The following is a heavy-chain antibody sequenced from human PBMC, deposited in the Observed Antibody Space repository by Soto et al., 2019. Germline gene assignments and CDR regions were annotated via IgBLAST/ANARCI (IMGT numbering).Heavy chain of an antibody. V-gene: IGHV1-69*13. Sequence: ASVKVSCKASGGTFSSYAISWVRQAPGQGLEWMGGIIPIFGTANCAQKFQGRVTITADESTSTAYMELSSLRSEDTAVYYCARDGITMVGGIYYYYGMDVWGQGTTVTVSS. CDR1: GGTFSSYA. J-gene: IGHJ6*02. CDR3: ARDGITMVGGIYYYYGMDV. CDR2: IIPIFGTA. D-gene: IGHD3-10*01.